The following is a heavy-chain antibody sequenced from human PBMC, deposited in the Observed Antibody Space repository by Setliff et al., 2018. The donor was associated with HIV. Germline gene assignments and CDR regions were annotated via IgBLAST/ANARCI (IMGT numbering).Heavy chain of an antibody. CDR2: IYTSRGT. Sequence: PSETLSLTCTVSGGSISGYHWNWLRQTPGKGLEWIGYIYTSRGTNYNHSLRTRVIISVDTSNQFSLSLSSVTAADTAVYYCARFSNTLNWFDPWGQGTLVTVS. CDR3: ARFSNTLNWFDP. V-gene: IGHV4-4*09. D-gene: IGHD4-4*01. J-gene: IGHJ5*02. CDR1: GGSISGYH.